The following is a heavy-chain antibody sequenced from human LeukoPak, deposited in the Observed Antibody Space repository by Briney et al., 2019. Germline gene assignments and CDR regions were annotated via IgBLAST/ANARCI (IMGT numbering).Heavy chain of an antibody. CDR1: GFTFSDYA. Sequence: GGSLRLSCAASGFTFSDYALHWVRQAPGKGLEWVAVISFDGGKKFYADSVKGRFTISRDNSKNTLYLQMNSLRAEDTAVCYCAAGMIIALDIWGQGTMVTVSS. V-gene: IGHV3-30*04. CDR3: AAGMIIALDI. CDR2: ISFDGGKK. D-gene: IGHD3-22*01. J-gene: IGHJ3*02.